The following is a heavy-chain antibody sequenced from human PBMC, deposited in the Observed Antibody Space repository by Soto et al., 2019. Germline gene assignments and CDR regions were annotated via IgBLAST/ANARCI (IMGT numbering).Heavy chain of an antibody. Sequence: GGSLRLSCAASGFTFSSYAMTWVRQAPGKGLEWVSTISASGGYTYFADSVKGRFAISRDNSKSILYLQMNSLRAEDTAVYYCARAYLAPLFDDYGQIFDYWGQGTQVTVSS. CDR3: ARAYLAPLFDDYGQIFDY. V-gene: IGHV3-23*01. CDR2: ISASGGYT. CDR1: GFTFSSYA. J-gene: IGHJ4*02. D-gene: IGHD4-17*01.